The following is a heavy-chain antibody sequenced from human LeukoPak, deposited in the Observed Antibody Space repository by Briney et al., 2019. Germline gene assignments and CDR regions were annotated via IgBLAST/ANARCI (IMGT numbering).Heavy chain of an antibody. CDR1: GFRFSGYW. CDR2: VQDDERSA. J-gene: IGHJ4*02. D-gene: IGHD3-3*01. CDR3: VRGHVGTIFGVIPVNPLGY. Sequence: PGGSLRLSCEGSGFRFSGYWMHWVRQAPGKGLVWVSRVQDDERSASYGDSVKGRSTISKDNAKNILYLQMDGLRVEDTAVYYCVRGHVGTIFGVIPVNPLGYWGQGTLVTVSS. V-gene: IGHV3-74*01.